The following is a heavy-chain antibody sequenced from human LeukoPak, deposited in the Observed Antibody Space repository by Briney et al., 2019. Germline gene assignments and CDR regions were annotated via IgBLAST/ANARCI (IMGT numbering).Heavy chain of an antibody. Sequence: TPSGTLSLTCAVSGGSISSSNWWNWVRQPPGKGLEWIGEIYHSGSTNYNPSLKSRVTISVDTSKNQFSLKLSSATAADTAVYYCASGYSYDLFDYWGQGTLVTVSS. CDR3: ASGYSYDLFDY. J-gene: IGHJ4*02. CDR1: GGSISSSNW. D-gene: IGHD5-18*01. CDR2: IYHSGST. V-gene: IGHV4-4*02.